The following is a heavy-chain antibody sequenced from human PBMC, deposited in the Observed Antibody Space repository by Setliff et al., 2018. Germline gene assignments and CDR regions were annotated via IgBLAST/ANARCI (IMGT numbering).Heavy chain of an antibody. J-gene: IGHJ5*02. D-gene: IGHD3-3*01. V-gene: IGHV1-69*13. CDR1: GGTFSSYA. Sequence: GASVNVSCKASGGTFSSYAISWVRQAPGQGLEWMGGIIPIFGTANYAQKFQGRVTITADESTSTAYMELSSLRSEDTAVYYCARGYRGYYNFWSGSQGANWFDPWGQGTLVTVPQ. CDR2: IIPIFGTA. CDR3: ARGYRGYYNFWSGSQGANWFDP.